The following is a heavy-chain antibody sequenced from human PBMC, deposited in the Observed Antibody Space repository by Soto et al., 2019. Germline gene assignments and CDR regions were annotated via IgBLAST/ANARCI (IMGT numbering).Heavy chain of an antibody. CDR3: TRVAAAGPFDY. D-gene: IGHD6-13*01. V-gene: IGHV3-49*04. CDR2: IRSKAYGGTT. J-gene: IGHJ4*02. Sequence: GGSLRLSCTASGFTFGDYAMSWVRQAPGKGLEWVGFIRSKAYGGTTEYAASVKGRFTISRDDSKSIAYLQMNGLKTEDTAVYYCTRVAAAGPFDYWGQGTLVPVSS. CDR1: GFTFGDYA.